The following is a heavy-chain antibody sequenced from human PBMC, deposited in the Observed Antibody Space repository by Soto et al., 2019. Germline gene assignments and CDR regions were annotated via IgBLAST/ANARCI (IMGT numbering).Heavy chain of an antibody. CDR2: IYYSGST. CDR1: GGSFSGYY. V-gene: IGHV4-31*11. CDR3: ASHSSSWPTPHYYYYGMDV. Sequence: SETLSLTCAVYGGSFSGYYWSWIRQHPGKGLEWIGYIYYSGSTYYNPSLKSRVTISVDTSKNQFSLKLSSVTAADTAVYYCASHSSSWPTPHYYYYGMDVWGQGTTVTVSS. D-gene: IGHD6-13*01. J-gene: IGHJ6*02.